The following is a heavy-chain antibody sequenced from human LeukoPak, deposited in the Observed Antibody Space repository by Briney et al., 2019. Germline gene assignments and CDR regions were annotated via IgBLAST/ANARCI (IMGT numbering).Heavy chain of an antibody. Sequence: GGSLRLSCAASEFTFSTYSMSWVRQAPGKGLEWVADIKQDGSEKYYVHSVKGRFTISRQNAKNSLFLQMNSLRAEDTAVYYCARHRSGGSQDDAFDIWGQGTMVTVSS. CDR1: EFTFSTYS. D-gene: IGHD2-15*01. V-gene: IGHV3-7*01. CDR3: ARHRSGGSQDDAFDI. CDR2: IKQDGSEK. J-gene: IGHJ3*02.